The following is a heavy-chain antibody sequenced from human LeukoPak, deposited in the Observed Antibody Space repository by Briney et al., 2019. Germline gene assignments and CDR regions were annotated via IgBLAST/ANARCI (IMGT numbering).Heavy chain of an antibody. CDR2: ISSSGSTI. D-gene: IGHD2-15*01. CDR1: GFAFSSYE. J-gene: IGHJ4*02. Sequence: GSLRLSCAASGFAFSSYEMNWVRPAPGKGLEWVSYISSSGSTIYYADSVKGRFTISRDNAKNSLYLQMNSLRAEDTAVYYCARGQAASFDYWGQGTLVTVSS. CDR3: ARGQAASFDY. V-gene: IGHV3-48*03.